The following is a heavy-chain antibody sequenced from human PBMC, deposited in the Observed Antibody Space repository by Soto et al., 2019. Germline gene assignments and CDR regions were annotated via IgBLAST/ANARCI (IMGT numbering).Heavy chain of an antibody. CDR3: ARDGDYYDSSGYFLREAFDI. D-gene: IGHD3-22*01. CDR1: GFTFSDYY. CDR2: ISSSDTTI. J-gene: IGHJ3*02. Sequence: QVQLVESGGGLVKPGGSLRLSCAASGFTFSDYYMSWIRQAPGKGLEWISYISSSDTTIDYADSVKGRFTISRDNAKNSLFLQMNSLRAEDTAVYYCARDGDYYDSSGYFLREAFDIWGQGTMVTVSS. V-gene: IGHV3-11*01.